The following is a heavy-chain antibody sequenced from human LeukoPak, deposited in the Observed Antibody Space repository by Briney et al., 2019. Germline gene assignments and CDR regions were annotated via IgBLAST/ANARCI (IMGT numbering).Heavy chain of an antibody. CDR1: GGTFSSYA. V-gene: IGHV1-69*13. CDR2: IIPIFGTA. Sequence: SVKVSCKASGGTFSSYAINWVRQAPGQGLEWMGGIIPIFGTANYAQKFQGRVTITADESTSTAYMELSSLRSEDTAVYYCASLGGGSTVTTYLNYWGQGTLVTVSS. CDR3: ASLGGGSTVTTYLNY. J-gene: IGHJ4*02. D-gene: IGHD4-17*01.